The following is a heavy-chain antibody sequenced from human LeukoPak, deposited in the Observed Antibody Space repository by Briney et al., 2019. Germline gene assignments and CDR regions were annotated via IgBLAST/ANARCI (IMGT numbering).Heavy chain of an antibody. V-gene: IGHV3-30*03. CDR2: ISYDGSNK. CDR3: VGLWFGELFYFDY. D-gene: IGHD3-10*01. J-gene: IGHJ4*02. CDR1: GFTFSSYG. Sequence: GRSLRLSCAASGFTFSSYGMHWVRQAPGKGLERVAVISYDGSNKYYADSVKGRFTISRDNSKNTLYLQMNSLRAEDTAVYYCVGLWFGELFYFDYWGQGTLVTVSS.